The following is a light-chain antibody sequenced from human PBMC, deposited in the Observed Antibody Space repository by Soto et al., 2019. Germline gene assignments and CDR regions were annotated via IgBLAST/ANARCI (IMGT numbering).Light chain of an antibody. CDR2: KAS. CDR3: QQYNNWPVWT. J-gene: IGKJ1*01. V-gene: IGKV1-5*03. Sequence: DIQMTQSPSTLSGSVGDRVTITCRASQTISSLLAWYQQKPGKAPKLLIYKASTLKSGVPSRFSGSGSGTEFTLTISSLQSEDFAVYYCQQYNNWPVWTFGQGTKVDIK. CDR1: QTISSL.